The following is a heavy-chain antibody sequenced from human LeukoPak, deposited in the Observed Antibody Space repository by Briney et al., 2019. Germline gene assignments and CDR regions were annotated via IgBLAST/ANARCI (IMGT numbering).Heavy chain of an antibody. V-gene: IGHV5-51*01. D-gene: IGHD5-24*01. Sequence: GESLKISCKGSGYSFTSYWSGWVRQMPGKGLEWMGIIYPGDSDTRYSPTFQGQVTISAEKSISTAYLQWSSLKASDTALYYCASRKKGMATAGFDYWGQGTLVTVSS. CDR1: GYSFTSYW. J-gene: IGHJ4*02. CDR3: ASRKKGMATAGFDY. CDR2: IYPGDSDT.